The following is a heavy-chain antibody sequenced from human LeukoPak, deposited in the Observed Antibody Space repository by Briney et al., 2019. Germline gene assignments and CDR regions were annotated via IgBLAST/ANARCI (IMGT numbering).Heavy chain of an antibody. J-gene: IGHJ1*01. CDR1: GGSISSSSYY. V-gene: IGHV4-39*01. CDR2: IYYSGST. Sequence: KPSETLSLTCTVSGGSISSSSYYWGWIRQPPGKGLEWIGSIYYSGSTYYNPSLKSRVTISVDTSKNQFSLKLSSVTAADTAVYYCARQPRYQLLSAGYFQHWGQGTLVTVSS. D-gene: IGHD2-2*01. CDR3: ARQPRYQLLSAGYFQH.